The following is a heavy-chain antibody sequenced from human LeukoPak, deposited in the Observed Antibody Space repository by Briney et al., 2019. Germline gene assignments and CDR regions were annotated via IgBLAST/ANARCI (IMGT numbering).Heavy chain of an antibody. CDR3: ARSGYYDSSEHAFDI. CDR1: GGTFSSYA. Sequence: ASVKVSCKASGGTFSSYAISWVRQAPGQGLEWMGGIIPILGTANYAQKFQGRVTITTDESTSTAYMELSSLRSEDTAVYYCARSGYYDSSEHAFDIWGQGTMVTVSS. D-gene: IGHD3-22*01. CDR2: IIPILGTA. J-gene: IGHJ3*02. V-gene: IGHV1-69*05.